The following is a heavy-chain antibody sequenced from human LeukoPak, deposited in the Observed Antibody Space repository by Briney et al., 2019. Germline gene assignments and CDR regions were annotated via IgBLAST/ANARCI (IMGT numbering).Heavy chain of an antibody. CDR1: GFTFSSYG. D-gene: IGHD4-17*01. V-gene: IGHV3-30*18. CDR3: AKDHISGDPVDY. Sequence: GRSLRLSCAASGFTFSSYGMHWVRQAPGKGLDWVAVISYDGSNKYYADSVKGRFTISRDNSKNTLYLQMNSLRAEDTAVYYCAKDHISGDPVDYWGQGTLVTVSS. CDR2: ISYDGSNK. J-gene: IGHJ4*02.